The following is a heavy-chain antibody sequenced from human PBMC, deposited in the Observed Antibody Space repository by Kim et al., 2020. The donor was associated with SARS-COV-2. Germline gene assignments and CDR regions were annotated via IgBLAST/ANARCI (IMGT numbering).Heavy chain of an antibody. V-gene: IGHV3-23*01. D-gene: IGHD4-17*01. Sequence: GGSLRLSCAASGFTFNNYALSWVRQAPGMGLEWVSGIGPGGDNHYVDSVKGRFTISRDNSRNTLTLQMNSLRVEDTAVNYWAKYTVPTPPDYWGQGALVTVSS. J-gene: IGHJ4*02. CDR3: AKYTVPTPPDY. CDR1: GFTFNNYA. CDR2: IGPGGDN.